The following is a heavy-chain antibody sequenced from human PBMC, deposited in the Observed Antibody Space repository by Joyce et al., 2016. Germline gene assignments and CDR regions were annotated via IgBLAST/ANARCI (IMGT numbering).Heavy chain of an antibody. CDR1: GFTFSSYA. J-gene: IGHJ6*03. D-gene: IGHD6-6*01. CDR2: ISGSGGSV. CDR3: AKVAEGSAVYFYYMDV. V-gene: IGHV3-23*01. Sequence: EVQLLESGGGLVQPAGSLRLSCAASGFTFSSYAMSWVRQARGKGLGWVSVISGSGGSVYDADSVKGRFTFSRDNSKNTLYLQMNSLRAEDTAVYYCAKVAEGSAVYFYYMDVWGKGTTVTVSS.